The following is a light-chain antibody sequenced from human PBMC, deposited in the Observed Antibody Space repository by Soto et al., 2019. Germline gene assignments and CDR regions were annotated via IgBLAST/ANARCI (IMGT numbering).Light chain of an antibody. CDR2: DNN. V-gene: IGLV1-51*01. Sequence: QSVLTQPPSVSAAPGQKVTISCSGSSSNIGNNYVSWYQQLPGTAPRLLIYDNNKRPSGIPDRFSGSKSGTSATLGITGLQTGEEADNYCEKWDTGLSVVVSGEGPNLTV. CDR1: SSNIGNNY. CDR3: EKWDTGLSVVV. J-gene: IGLJ2*01.